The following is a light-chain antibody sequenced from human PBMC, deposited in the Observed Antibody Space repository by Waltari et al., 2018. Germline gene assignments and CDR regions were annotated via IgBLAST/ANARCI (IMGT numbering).Light chain of an antibody. CDR3: QQFKSPPWT. Sequence: DIQMTQSPSTLSASVGDRVTITCRASQSFNQWLAWYQQKPGNAPKLLIYETSKLESGVPSRFSGSGSGTEFTLTISSLQPDDFATYFCQQFKSPPWTFGQGTRVEIK. J-gene: IGKJ1*01. CDR1: QSFNQW. V-gene: IGKV1-5*01. CDR2: ETS.